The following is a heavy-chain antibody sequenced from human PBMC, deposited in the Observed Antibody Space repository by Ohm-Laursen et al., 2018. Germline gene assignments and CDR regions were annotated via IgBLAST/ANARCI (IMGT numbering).Heavy chain of an antibody. V-gene: IGHV3-11*01. D-gene: IGHD2-15*01. CDR3: ARFVAGATVTRGTECYGMDV. CDR1: GFTFSDYY. CDR2: ISSSGSTI. Sequence: SLRLSCAASGFTFSDYYMSWIRQAPGKGLEWVSYISSSGSTIYYADSVKGRFTISRDNAKNSLYLQLNSLRAEDTALYYCARFVAGATVTRGTECYGMDVWGQGTTVTVSS. J-gene: IGHJ6*02.